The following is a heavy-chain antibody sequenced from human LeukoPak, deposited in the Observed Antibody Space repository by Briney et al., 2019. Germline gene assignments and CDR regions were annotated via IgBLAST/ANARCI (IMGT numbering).Heavy chain of an antibody. CDR1: GGSISSYY. Sequence: SETLSLTCNVSGGSISSYYWSWIRQPPGKGLEWIGYIYYSGRTNYNPSLKSRVTISVDTSKSQFSLKLSSVTAADTAVYYCARGRVRVYGSGSYYNPLDYWGQGTLVTVSS. CDR2: IYYSGRT. J-gene: IGHJ4*02. V-gene: IGHV4-59*12. D-gene: IGHD3-10*01. CDR3: ARGRVRVYGSGSYYNPLDY.